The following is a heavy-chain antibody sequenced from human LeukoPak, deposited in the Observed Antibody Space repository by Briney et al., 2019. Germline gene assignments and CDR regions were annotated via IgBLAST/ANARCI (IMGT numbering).Heavy chain of an antibody. V-gene: IGHV4-59*01. Sequence: GSLRLSCAASGFTFSSCSMNWVRQAPGKELEWIGYIYYSGSTNYNPSLKSRVTISVDTSKNQFSLKLSSVTAADTAVYYCAREVAGNFDYWGQGTLVTVSS. CDR3: AREVAGNFDY. J-gene: IGHJ4*02. CDR1: GFTFSSCS. CDR2: IYYSGST. D-gene: IGHD6-19*01.